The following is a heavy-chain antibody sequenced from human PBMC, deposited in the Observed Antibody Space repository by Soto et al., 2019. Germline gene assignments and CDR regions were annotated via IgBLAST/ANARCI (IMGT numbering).Heavy chain of an antibody. Sequence: ASETLSLTCTVSGGSVSSSSCYWSWIRQPPGKGLEWIGNIYYSGSTNYNPSLKSRVTISVDTSKNQFSLKLSSVTAADTALYYFARGGGVVGITHWGQGTLVTVSS. CDR2: IYYSGST. J-gene: IGHJ4*02. CDR1: GGSVSSSSCY. D-gene: IGHD3-16*01. CDR3: ARGGGVVGITH. V-gene: IGHV4-61*01.